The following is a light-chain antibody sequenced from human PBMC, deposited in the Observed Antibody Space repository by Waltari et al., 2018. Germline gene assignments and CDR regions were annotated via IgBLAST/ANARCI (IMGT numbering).Light chain of an antibody. J-gene: IGKJ1*01. CDR3: QQSYSRT. CDR1: QSISSY. CDR2: AAS. V-gene: IGKV1-39*01. Sequence: DIQMTQSPYSLSASVGARVTITCRASQSISSYLNWYQQKPGKAPKLLIYAASSLQSGVPSRFSGSGSGTDFTLTISSLQPEDFATYYCQQSYSRTFGQGTKVEIK.